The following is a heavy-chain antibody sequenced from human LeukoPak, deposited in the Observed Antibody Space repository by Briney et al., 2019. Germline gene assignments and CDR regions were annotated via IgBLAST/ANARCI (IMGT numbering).Heavy chain of an antibody. J-gene: IGHJ4*02. D-gene: IGHD3-3*01. Sequence: GGSLRLSCAASGFTFSSYAMSWVRQAPGKGLEWVSAISGSGGSTYYADSVKGRFTISRDNSKNTPYLQMNSLRAEDTAVYYCAKDRYDFWSGYYSPLDYWGQGTLVTVSS. CDR3: AKDRYDFWSGYYSPLDY. CDR2: ISGSGGST. V-gene: IGHV3-23*01. CDR1: GFTFSSYA.